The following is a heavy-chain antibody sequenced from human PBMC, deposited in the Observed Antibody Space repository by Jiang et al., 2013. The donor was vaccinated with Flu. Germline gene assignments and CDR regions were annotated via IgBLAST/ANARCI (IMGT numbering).Heavy chain of an antibody. Sequence: VQLLESGGGLVQPGGSLRLSCAASSFTFSSYEMNWVRQAPGKGLEWVSYISGSGSTIYYADSVKGRFTISRDNAKNSLYLQMNSLRAEDTAIFYCARGRATYSSGLYDAFDIWGQGTLVTVSS. CDR1: SFTFSSYE. CDR3: ARGRATYSSGLYDAFDI. J-gene: IGHJ3*02. D-gene: IGHD6-19*01. CDR2: ISGSGSTI. V-gene: IGHV3-48*03.